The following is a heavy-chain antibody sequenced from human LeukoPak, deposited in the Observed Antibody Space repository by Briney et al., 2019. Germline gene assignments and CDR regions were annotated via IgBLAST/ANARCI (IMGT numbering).Heavy chain of an antibody. V-gene: IGHV4-59*01. CDR2: VYYSGST. Sequence: PSETLSLTCTVSGGSISTYFWSWIRQPPGKGLEWIGYVYYSGSTNYNPSLKSRVTISVDTSKNQFSLKLSSVTAADTAVYYCARGYVSNAYGYAFDIWGQGTMVTVSS. D-gene: IGHD3-16*01. CDR3: ARGYVSNAYGYAFDI. CDR1: GGSISTYF. J-gene: IGHJ3*02.